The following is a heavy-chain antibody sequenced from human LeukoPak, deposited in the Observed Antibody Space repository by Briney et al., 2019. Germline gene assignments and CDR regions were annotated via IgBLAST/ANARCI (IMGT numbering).Heavy chain of an antibody. V-gene: IGHV3-7*03. J-gene: IGHJ4*02. CDR2: IKQDGSEE. D-gene: IGHD5-12*01. Sequence: GGSLRLSCAASGFTFSRYWMTWVRQAPGKGLEWVANIKQDGSEEYYVDSVKGRFTISRDNAKNSLYLQMDSPRVEDTAVYYCAKAFKSAYDYGPTDSWGQGTLVTVSS. CDR3: AKAFKSAYDYGPTDS. CDR1: GFTFSRYW.